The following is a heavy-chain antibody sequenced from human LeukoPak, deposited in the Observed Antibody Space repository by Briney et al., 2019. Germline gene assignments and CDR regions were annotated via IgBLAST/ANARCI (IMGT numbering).Heavy chain of an antibody. CDR2: IDYSGKT. CDR1: GGSITSGYY. Sequence: PSETLSLTCSVSGGSITSGYYWGWIRQPPGKGPEWIGSIDYSGKTYYMPSLKSRLTVYVDTSKNRFSLKLNFVTAADTAVYYCARHNHGMDVWGQGTTVAVSS. V-gene: IGHV4-39*01. J-gene: IGHJ6*02. D-gene: IGHD1-14*01. CDR3: ARHNHGMDV.